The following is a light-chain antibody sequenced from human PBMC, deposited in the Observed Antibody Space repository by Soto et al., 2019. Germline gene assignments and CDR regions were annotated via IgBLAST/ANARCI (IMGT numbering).Light chain of an antibody. Sequence: AIQLTQSPSSLSASVGDRVTITCRASQDIRGALAWYQQKPGKAPKMLIYDVSILESVVPSRFSGSSSGTDFTLTISSLQPVDFATYYCQQFNSYPITFGQGTRLEIK. CDR1: QDIRGA. V-gene: IGKV1-13*02. J-gene: IGKJ5*01. CDR2: DVS. CDR3: QQFNSYPIT.